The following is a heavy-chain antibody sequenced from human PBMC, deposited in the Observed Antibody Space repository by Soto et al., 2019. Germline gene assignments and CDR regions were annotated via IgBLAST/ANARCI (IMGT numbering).Heavy chain of an antibody. CDR3: ARDDRRIAVAGTNYYYGMDV. Sequence: GGSLRLSFAASGFTFSSYSMNWVRQAPGRGLEWFSYISSSSSTIYYADSVKGRFTISRDNAKSSLYLQMNSLRDEDTAVYYCARDDRRIAVAGTNYYYGMDVWGQGTTVTVSS. V-gene: IGHV3-48*02. CDR2: ISSSSSTI. J-gene: IGHJ6*02. CDR1: GFTFSSYS. D-gene: IGHD6-19*01.